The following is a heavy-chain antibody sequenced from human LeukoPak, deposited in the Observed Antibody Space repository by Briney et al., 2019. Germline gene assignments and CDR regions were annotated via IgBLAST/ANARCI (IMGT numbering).Heavy chain of an antibody. Sequence: KPSETLSLTCTVSGGSISSYYWSWIRQPPGKGLEWIGYIYYSGSTNCNPSLKSRVTISVDTSKNQFSLKLSSVTAADTAVYYCARLYSGYDPDYWGQGTLVTVSS. J-gene: IGHJ4*02. CDR1: GGSISSYY. D-gene: IGHD5-12*01. V-gene: IGHV4-59*01. CDR2: IYYSGST. CDR3: ARLYSGYDPDY.